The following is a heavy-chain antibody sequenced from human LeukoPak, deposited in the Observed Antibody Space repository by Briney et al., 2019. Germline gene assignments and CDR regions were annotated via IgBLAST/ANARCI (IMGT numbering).Heavy chain of an antibody. D-gene: IGHD5-24*01. Sequence: GGSLRLSRAASGFIFKKTWMTWVRQAPGKGLEWVANINDDGKTTNHVDSVKDRFTISRDNARNLLYLQMNSLRADDTAVYYCTRDDGYNRFYIWGQGTTVSVSS. CDR2: INDDGKTT. CDR1: GFIFKKTW. V-gene: IGHV3-7*01. CDR3: TRDDGYNRFYI. J-gene: IGHJ3*02.